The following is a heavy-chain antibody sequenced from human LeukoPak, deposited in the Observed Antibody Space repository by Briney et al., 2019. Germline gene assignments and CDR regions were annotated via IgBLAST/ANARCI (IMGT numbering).Heavy chain of an antibody. D-gene: IGHD7-27*01. V-gene: IGHV1-46*01. CDR1: GYTFTSYY. Sequence: ASVKVSCKASGYTFTSYYRHWVRQAPGQGLEWMGIINPSGGSTSYAQKFQGRVTMTRSTSMSTAYMELSSLRSEDTAVYYCARGPPNWGYDYWGQGTLVTVSS. CDR3: ARGPPNWGYDY. J-gene: IGHJ4*02. CDR2: INPSGGST.